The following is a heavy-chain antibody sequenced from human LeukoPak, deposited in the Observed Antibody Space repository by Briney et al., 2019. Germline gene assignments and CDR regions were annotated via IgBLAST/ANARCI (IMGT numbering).Heavy chain of an antibody. Sequence: GGSLRFSCVISGFTFTSYDFNWVRQAPGKGLEWVSYISNGGGTIYYADSVKGRFTISRDNAKNSVFLQMNTLRAEDTAVYYCVRDSYMFGSDYWGQGTLVTVSS. V-gene: IGHV3-48*03. CDR1: GFTFTSYD. D-gene: IGHD3-10*02. CDR3: VRDSYMFGSDY. J-gene: IGHJ4*02. CDR2: ISNGGGTI.